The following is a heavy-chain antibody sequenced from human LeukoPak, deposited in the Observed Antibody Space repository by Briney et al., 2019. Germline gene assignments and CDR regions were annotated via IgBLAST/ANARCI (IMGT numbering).Heavy chain of an antibody. Sequence: SQTLSLTCAISGASASSNSAAWNWIRQSPSRGLEWLGRAYYRSKWYSDYAVSVKSRITINTDTSKSQFSLQLNSVTPEDTAVYYCARHSTSWDPFDYWGQGTLVIVSS. V-gene: IGHV6-1*01. CDR1: GASASSNSAA. CDR3: ARHSTSWDPFDY. CDR2: AYYRSKWYS. J-gene: IGHJ4*02. D-gene: IGHD6-13*01.